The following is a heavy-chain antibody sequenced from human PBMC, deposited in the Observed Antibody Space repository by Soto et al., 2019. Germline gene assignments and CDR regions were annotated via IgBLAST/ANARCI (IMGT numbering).Heavy chain of an antibody. Sequence: QVQLQESGPGLVKPSETLSLTCTVSGGSISSYYWSWIRQPPGKGLEWIGYIYYSGSTNYNPSLKSRVTISVDTSKNQFSLKLSSVTAADTAVYYCARLKSDGDYESGWFDPWGQGTLVTVSS. J-gene: IGHJ5*02. CDR1: GGSISSYY. V-gene: IGHV4-59*08. CDR2: IYYSGST. D-gene: IGHD4-17*01. CDR3: ARLKSDGDYESGWFDP.